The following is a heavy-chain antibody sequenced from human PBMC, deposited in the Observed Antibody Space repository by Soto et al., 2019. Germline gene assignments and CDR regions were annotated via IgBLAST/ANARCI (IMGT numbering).Heavy chain of an antibody. Sequence: SSETLSLTCTVSGGSVSSGNYYWSWIRQPPGKGLEWIGYIYYSGSTSYNPSLKSRVTMSADTSKNQFSLKLSSVTAADTAVYYCARDYRRQRFLEGDYYYYGMDVWGQGTTVTVSS. V-gene: IGHV4-61*01. D-gene: IGHD3-3*01. J-gene: IGHJ6*02. CDR2: IYYSGST. CDR3: ARDYRRQRFLEGDYYYYGMDV. CDR1: GGSVSSGNYY.